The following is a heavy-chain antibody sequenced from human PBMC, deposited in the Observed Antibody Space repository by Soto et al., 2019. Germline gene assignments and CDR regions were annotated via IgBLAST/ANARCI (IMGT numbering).Heavy chain of an antibody. D-gene: IGHD2-15*01. CDR2: IIPIFGTA. V-gene: IGHV1-69*13. J-gene: IGHJ1*01. CDR1: GGTFSSYA. Sequence: SVKVSCKASGGTFSSYAISWVRQAPGQGLEWMGGIIPIFGTANYAQKFQGRVTITADESTSTAYMELSSLRSEDTDVYYCARTGYCGGWSCYSRVFLPQQWGQGTLVSVSA. CDR3: ARTGYCGGWSCYSRVFLPQQ.